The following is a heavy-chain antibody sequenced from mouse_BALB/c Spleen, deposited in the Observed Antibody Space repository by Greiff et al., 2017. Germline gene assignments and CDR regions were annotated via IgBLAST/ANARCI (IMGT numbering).Heavy chain of an antibody. D-gene: IGHD1-2*01. CDR2: ISSGSSTI. CDR1: GFTFSSFG. Sequence: DVKLVESGGGLVQPGGSRKLSCAASGFTFSSFGMHWVRQAPEKGLEWVAYISSGSSTIYYADTVKGRFTISRDNPKNTLFLQMTSLRSEDTAMYYCARYLTTATSYAMDYWGQGTSVTVSS. CDR3: ARYLTTATSYAMDY. J-gene: IGHJ4*01. V-gene: IGHV5-17*02.